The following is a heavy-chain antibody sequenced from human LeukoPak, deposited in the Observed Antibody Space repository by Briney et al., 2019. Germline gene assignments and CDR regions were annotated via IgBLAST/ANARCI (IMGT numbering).Heavy chain of an antibody. CDR2: IKQDGSEK. CDR3: ARWRLYCSSTSCYFDY. V-gene: IGHV3-7*03. J-gene: IGHJ4*02. D-gene: IGHD2-2*01. CDR1: GFTFSSYW. Sequence: GGSLRLSCAASGFTFSSYWMSWVRQAPGKGLEWVANIKQDGSEKYYVDSVKGRFTISRDNAKNSLYLQMNSLRAEATAVYYCARWRLYCSSTSCYFDYWGQGTLVTVSS.